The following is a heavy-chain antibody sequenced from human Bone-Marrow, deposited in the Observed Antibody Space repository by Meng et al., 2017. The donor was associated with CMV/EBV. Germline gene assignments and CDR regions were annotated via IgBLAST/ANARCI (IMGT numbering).Heavy chain of an antibody. CDR3: ASDSSSSNSDY. Sequence: GGSLRLSCAASGFTFSSYAMSWVRQAPGKGLEWVSAISGSGGSTYYADSMKGRFTISRDNSKNTLYLQMNSLRAEDTAVYYCASDSSSSNSDYWGQGTLVTVSS. CDR2: ISGSGGST. J-gene: IGHJ4*02. CDR1: GFTFSSYA. D-gene: IGHD6-6*01. V-gene: IGHV3-23*01.